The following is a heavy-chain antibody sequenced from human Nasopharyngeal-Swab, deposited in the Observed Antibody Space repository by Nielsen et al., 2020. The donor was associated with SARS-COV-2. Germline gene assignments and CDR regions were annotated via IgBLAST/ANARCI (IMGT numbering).Heavy chain of an antibody. CDR1: GFTFSNYA. D-gene: IGHD7-27*01. CDR3: AKSGRPFEAFDI. V-gene: IGHV3-23*01. CDR2: ISSNGDYT. Sequence: GESLKISCAASGFTFSNYAMSCVRQAPGKGLEWVSTISSNGDYTHYADSVKGRFTISRDNSKNTLFLQMNSLSPEDTAVYYCAKSGRPFEAFDIWGQGTMVTVSS. J-gene: IGHJ3*02.